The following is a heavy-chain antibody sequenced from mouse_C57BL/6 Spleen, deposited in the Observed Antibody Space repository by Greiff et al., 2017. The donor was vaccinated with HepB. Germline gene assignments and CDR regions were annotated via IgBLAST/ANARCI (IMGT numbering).Heavy chain of an antibody. CDR2: IYPRSGNT. CDR1: GYTFTSYG. CDR3: AREPDYYGSSYYFDC. J-gene: IGHJ2*01. V-gene: IGHV1-81*01. D-gene: IGHD1-1*01. Sequence: QVQLKQSGAELARPGASVKLSCKASGYTFTSYGISWVKQRTGQGLEWIGEIYPRSGNTYYNEKFKGKATLTADKSSSTAYMELRSLTSEDSAVYFCAREPDYYGSSYYFDCWGQGTTLTVSS.